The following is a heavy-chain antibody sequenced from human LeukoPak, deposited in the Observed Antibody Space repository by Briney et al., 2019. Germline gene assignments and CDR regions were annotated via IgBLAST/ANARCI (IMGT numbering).Heavy chain of an antibody. V-gene: IGHV4-59*08. D-gene: IGHD2-2*01. CDR1: GGSISSYY. CDR2: ISDIGSI. CDR3: ARSPAGYCSSTSCRHNWFDP. Sequence: SETLSLTCTVSGGSISSYYWSWLRQPPGKGLEWIAYISDIGSINYNPSLKSRVTISLDTSKNQFSLKLSSVTAADTAVYYCARSPAGYCSSTSCRHNWFDPWGQGTLVTVSS. J-gene: IGHJ5*02.